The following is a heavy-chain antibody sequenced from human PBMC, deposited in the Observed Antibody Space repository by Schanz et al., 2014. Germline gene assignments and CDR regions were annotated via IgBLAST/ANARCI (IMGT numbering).Heavy chain of an antibody. Sequence: EVQLVESGGGLVQPGGSLRLSCAASGFTFSSYWMHWVRQIPGKGLEWVSAISASGGTTYYADSVKGRFTISSDNSKNTLYLQMNSLRAEDTAVYYCAKTPREYCNYDNCPNWFDSWGQGTLVTASS. CDR1: GFTFSSYW. V-gene: IGHV3-23*04. J-gene: IGHJ5*01. CDR2: ISASGGTT. D-gene: IGHD2-15*01. CDR3: AKTPREYCNYDNCPNWFDS.